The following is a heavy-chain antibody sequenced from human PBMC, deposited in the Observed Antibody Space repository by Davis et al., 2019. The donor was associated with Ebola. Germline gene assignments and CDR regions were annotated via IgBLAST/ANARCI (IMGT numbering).Heavy chain of an antibody. CDR2: ISGTAGDA. J-gene: IGHJ6*04. D-gene: IGHD4-17*01. Sequence: GGSLRLSCAASKFTFSRYAMSWVRQAPGKGPEWVSAISGTAGDAYYPSSVKGRFTISRENAKNSLYLQMNSLRAGDTAVYYCVRGPTVILTLTVRPKDYYYDMDVWGSGTTVTVSP. V-gene: IGHV3-13*01. CDR1: KFTFSRYA. CDR3: VRGPTVILTLTVRPKDYYYDMDV.